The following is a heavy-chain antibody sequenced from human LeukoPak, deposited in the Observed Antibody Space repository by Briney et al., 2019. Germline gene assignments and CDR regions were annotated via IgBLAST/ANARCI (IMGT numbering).Heavy chain of an antibody. J-gene: IGHJ4*02. CDR2: ISYDGSNK. D-gene: IGHD5-12*01. CDR3: ARLSVGIVATYFDY. Sequence: GGSLRLSCAASGFTFSSYAMHWVRQAPGKGLEWVAVISYDGSNKYYADSVKGRFTIFRDNSKNTLYLQMNSLRAEDTAVYYCARLSVGIVATYFDYWGQGTLVTVSS. CDR1: GFTFSSYA. V-gene: IGHV3-30-3*01.